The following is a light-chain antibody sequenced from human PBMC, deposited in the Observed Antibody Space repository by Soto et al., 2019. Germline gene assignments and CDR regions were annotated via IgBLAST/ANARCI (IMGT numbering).Light chain of an antibody. Sequence: EVVMTQSPATLSVSPGERATLSCRASQSVRSNLAWYQQKPGLPPRLLIYGASTRATGIPARFSGSRSGTEFTLTITSLQSEDFAVYYCQQYNNWPPYTFGQGTKLEIK. CDR1: QSVRSN. CDR2: GAS. J-gene: IGKJ2*01. V-gene: IGKV3-15*01. CDR3: QQYNNWPPYT.